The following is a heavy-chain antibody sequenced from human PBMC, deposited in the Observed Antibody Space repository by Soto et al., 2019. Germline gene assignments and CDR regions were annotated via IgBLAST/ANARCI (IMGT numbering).Heavy chain of an antibody. CDR1: GYTFSSYG. CDR2: ISDYNGNT. D-gene: IGHD3-10*01. V-gene: IGHV1-18*01. Sequence: QAQLVQSGVEVKKAGASVKVACKASGYTFSSYGISWARQAPGQGLEWMGWISDYNGNTQYAQKFQGRVFMTTDTATXTXXXEXXGLRSDDTAVYFCAREGYYSGSGTYSPPRFSGMDVWGQGTTVTVSS. CDR3: AREGYYSGSGTYSPPRFSGMDV. J-gene: IGHJ6*02.